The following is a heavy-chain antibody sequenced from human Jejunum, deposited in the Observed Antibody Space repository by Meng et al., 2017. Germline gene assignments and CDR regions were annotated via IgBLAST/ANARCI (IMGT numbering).Heavy chain of an antibody. V-gene: IGHV1-46*01. D-gene: IGHD2-21*02. CDR3: ARVTGATADLWYFDL. CDR2: INPSGGSA. J-gene: IGHJ2*01. CDR1: GDTFTRYY. Sequence: QVQLVQSGVEVKKPGASLKFSWKASGDTFTRYYMHWVRQAPGQVLEWMGLINPSGGSASYAQKFQGRVTVTRDTSTSTVYMEVSSLTSEDTAVYYCARVTGATADLWYFDLWGRGTLVTVSS.